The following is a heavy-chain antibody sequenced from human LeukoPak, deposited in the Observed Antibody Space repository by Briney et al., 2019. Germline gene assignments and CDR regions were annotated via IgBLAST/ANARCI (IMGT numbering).Heavy chain of an antibody. CDR1: GYTLTELS. J-gene: IGHJ4*02. Sequence: ASVKVSCKVSGYTLTELSMHWVRQAPGKGLEWMGGFDPEDGETIYAQKSQGRVTMTEDTSTDTAYMELSSLRSEDTAVYYCATEGGSYSTFDYWGQGTLVTVSS. V-gene: IGHV1-24*01. CDR3: ATEGGSYSTFDY. CDR2: FDPEDGET. D-gene: IGHD1-26*01.